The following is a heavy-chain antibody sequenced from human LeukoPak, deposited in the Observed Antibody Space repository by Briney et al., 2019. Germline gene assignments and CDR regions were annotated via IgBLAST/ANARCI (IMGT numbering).Heavy chain of an antibody. CDR1: GYSFKDYG. CDR3: AKHLTATNTYIFFGLDV. V-gene: IGHV3-9*01. Sequence: DPGGSLRLSCAATGYSFKDYGMHWVRQPPGKGLEWVSAINWNGGGTDYADSVKGRFTIFRDNAKNSLYLQLSSLRPEDTALYYCAKHLTATNTYIFFGLDVWGQGTSVTVSS. J-gene: IGHJ6*02. CDR2: INWNGGGT. D-gene: IGHD1-26*01.